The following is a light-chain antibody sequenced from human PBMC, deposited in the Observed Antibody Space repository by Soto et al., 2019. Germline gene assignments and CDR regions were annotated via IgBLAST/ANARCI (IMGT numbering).Light chain of an antibody. J-gene: IGKJ5*01. CDR2: AAS. CDR3: QQANSFPSIT. Sequence: DIQMTQSPSSVSASVGDRVTITCRASQGISSWVAWYQQKPGKAPKLLIYAASSLQSGVPSRFGGSGSGTDFTLTISSLQPEDFATYYCQQANSFPSITFGQGTRLEI. V-gene: IGKV1-12*02. CDR1: QGISSW.